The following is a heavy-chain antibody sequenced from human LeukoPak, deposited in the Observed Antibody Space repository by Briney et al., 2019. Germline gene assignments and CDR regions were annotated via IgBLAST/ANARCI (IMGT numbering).Heavy chain of an antibody. V-gene: IGHV4-38-2*02. CDR3: ARDSAIDC. CDR1: GYSISSGYY. Sequence: PSETLSLTCVVSGYSISSGYYWGWIRQPPGKGLEWIGSFYPSGSTYYSPSLKSRVTISVDTSKNQFSLKLSSVTAADTTVYYCARDSAIDCWGQGTLVTVSS. CDR2: FYPSGST. J-gene: IGHJ4*02.